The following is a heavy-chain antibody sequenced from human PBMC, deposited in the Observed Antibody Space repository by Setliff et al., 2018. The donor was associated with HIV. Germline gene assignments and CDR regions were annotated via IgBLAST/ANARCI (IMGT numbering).Heavy chain of an antibody. CDR2: VYFTGHT. CDR3: ASRVYYYDSSGYFREEGFDP. D-gene: IGHD3-22*01. Sequence: SETLSLTCTVSGGSISRYYWSWIRQSPGKGLEWIGYVYFTGHTNFNPSLKSRVTMSIHTPQNQFSLKLSSVTAADTAMYYCASRVYYYDSSGYFREEGFDPWGQGTLVTVSS. CDR1: GGSISRYY. V-gene: IGHV4-59*12. J-gene: IGHJ5*02.